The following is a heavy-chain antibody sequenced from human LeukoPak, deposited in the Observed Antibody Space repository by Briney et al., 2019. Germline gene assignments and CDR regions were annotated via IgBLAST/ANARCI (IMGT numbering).Heavy chain of an antibody. CDR2: IYPGDSQT. V-gene: IGHV5-51*01. Sequence: PGESLKISCKGSGHTFNTYFIVWVRQMPGKGLEWMGIIYPGDSQTSYSPSFQGQVTISADKSITTAYLQWSSLKASDTAVYYCARRAYCGGDCTRAYYSYFAMDVWGQGTTVTVSS. D-gene: IGHD2-21*02. CDR3: ARRAYCGGDCTRAYYSYFAMDV. CDR1: GHTFNTYF. J-gene: IGHJ6*02.